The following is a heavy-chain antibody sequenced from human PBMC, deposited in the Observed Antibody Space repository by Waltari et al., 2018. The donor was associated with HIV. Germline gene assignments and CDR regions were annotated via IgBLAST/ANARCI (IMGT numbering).Heavy chain of an antibody. Sequence: EVQLVESGGGFVKPGGSLRLSCTASGFPFSDVWMTWVRQAPGKGLEWVGRIKRRIEGETTDYIAPVKGRFTISRDDSKNTLYLQINSLKAEDTGVYYCATGDCSGGSCHFFDFWGQGTLVTVSS. CDR1: GFPFSDVW. J-gene: IGHJ4*02. V-gene: IGHV3-15*01. D-gene: IGHD2-15*01. CDR2: IKRRIEGETT. CDR3: ATGDCSGGSCHFFDF.